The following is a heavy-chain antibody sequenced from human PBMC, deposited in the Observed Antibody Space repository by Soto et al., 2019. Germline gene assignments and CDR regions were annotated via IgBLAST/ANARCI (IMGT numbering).Heavy chain of an antibody. CDR1: GGSISSYY. Sequence: PSETLSLTCTVSGGSISSYYWSWIRQPPGKGLEWIGYIYYSGSTNYNPSLKSRVTISVDTSKNQFSLKLSSVTAADTAVYYCGIGDRFGELVGGGAFNIWGKGKMVT. J-gene: IGHJ3*02. V-gene: IGHV4-59*01. D-gene: IGHD3-16*01. CDR3: GIGDRFGELVGGGAFNI. CDR2: IYYSGST.